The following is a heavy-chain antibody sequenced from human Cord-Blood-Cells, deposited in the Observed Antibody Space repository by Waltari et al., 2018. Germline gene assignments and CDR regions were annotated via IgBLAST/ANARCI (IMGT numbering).Heavy chain of an antibody. Sequence: QVQLQESGPGLVKPSETLSLTCTVPGGPISSYYWSWIRQPPGKGLEWIGYIYYSGSTNYNPSLKSRVTISVDTSKNQFSLKLSSVTAADTAVYYCARGTGRDYWGQGTLVTVSS. J-gene: IGHJ4*02. CDR1: GGPISSYY. CDR3: ARGTGRDY. V-gene: IGHV4-59*01. CDR2: IYYSGST.